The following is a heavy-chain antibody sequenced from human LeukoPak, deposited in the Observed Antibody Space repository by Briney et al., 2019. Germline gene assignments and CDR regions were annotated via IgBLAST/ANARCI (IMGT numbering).Heavy chain of an antibody. CDR2: IYYSGST. J-gene: IGHJ6*02. Sequence: SETLSLTCTVSGGSIIRSDYYWGWIRQPPGKGLEWIGSIYYSGSTYYNPSLKSRVPISVDTSKNQFSLQLNSVTAADTAIYYCAREVSSADYYHYYGMDVWGQGTSVTVSS. V-gene: IGHV4-39*01. D-gene: IGHD2-2*01. CDR1: GGSIIRSDYY. CDR3: AREVSSADYYHYYGMDV.